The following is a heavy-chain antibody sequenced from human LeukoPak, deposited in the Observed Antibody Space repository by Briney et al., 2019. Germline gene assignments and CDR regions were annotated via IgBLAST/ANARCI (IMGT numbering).Heavy chain of an antibody. CDR2: ISGSGGST. Sequence: GGSLRLSCAASGFTFSSYGMSWVRQAPGKGLEWVSAISGSGGSTYYADSVKGRFTISRDNSKNTLYLQMNSLRAEDTAVYCCARAKPKNMVRGLIMRRESRYYFDYWGQGTLVTVSS. D-gene: IGHD3-10*01. CDR3: ARAKPKNMVRGLIMRRESRYYFDY. J-gene: IGHJ4*02. CDR1: GFTFSSYG. V-gene: IGHV3-23*01.